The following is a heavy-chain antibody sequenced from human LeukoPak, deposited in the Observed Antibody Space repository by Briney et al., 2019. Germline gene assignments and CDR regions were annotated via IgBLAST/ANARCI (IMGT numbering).Heavy chain of an antibody. CDR1: GGSISSGGYY. V-gene: IGHV4-31*03. CDR3: ARDSQYYGVY. Sequence: SQTLSLTCTVSGGSISSGGYYWSWIRQHPGKGLEWIGYIYYSGSTYYNPSLKSRVTISVDTSKNQFSLKLSSVTAADAAVYYCARDSQYYGVYWGQGTLVTVSS. CDR2: IYYSGST. J-gene: IGHJ4*02.